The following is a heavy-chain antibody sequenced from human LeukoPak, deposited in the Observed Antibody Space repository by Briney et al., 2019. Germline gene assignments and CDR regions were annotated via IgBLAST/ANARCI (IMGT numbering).Heavy chain of an antibody. CDR1: GGSISSGDYC. V-gene: IGHV4-30-4*01. D-gene: IGHD3-10*01. CDR2: IYYSGST. CDR3: ARDTYYYGSGSYYPNYYYYGMDV. Sequence: SETLSLTCTVSGGSISSGDYCWSWIRQPPGKGLEWIGYIYYSGSTYYNPSLKSRVTISVDTSKNQFSLKLSSVTAADTAVYYCARDTYYYGSGSYYPNYYYYGMDVWGQGTTVTVSS. J-gene: IGHJ6*02.